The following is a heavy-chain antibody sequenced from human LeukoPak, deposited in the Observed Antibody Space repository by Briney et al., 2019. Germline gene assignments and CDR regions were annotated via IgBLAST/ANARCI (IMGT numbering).Heavy chain of an antibody. Sequence: SETLSLTCTVSGVSVSSGTYYWSWIRQPPGKGLEWIGYIYYSGSTNYNPSLKSRVTISVDTSKNQCSLKLSSVTAADTAVYYCARGRGSGWFLKGLDYWGQGTLVTVSS. CDR1: GVSVSSGTYY. CDR3: ARGRGSGWFLKGLDY. CDR2: IYYSGST. J-gene: IGHJ4*02. V-gene: IGHV4-61*01. D-gene: IGHD6-19*01.